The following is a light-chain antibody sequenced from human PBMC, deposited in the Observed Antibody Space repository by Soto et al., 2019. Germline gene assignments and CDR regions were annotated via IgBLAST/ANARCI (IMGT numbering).Light chain of an antibody. CDR2: GAS. CDR1: QSVSSSY. Sequence: EIVLTQSPGTLSLSPGERATLSCRASQSVSSSYLAWYHQKPGQAPRLLIYGASSRATGIPDRFSGSGSVTDFTLAISRHEPEDCAVYYCQQYGCSPTTFGHGPEVVSK. CDR3: QQYGCSPTT. V-gene: IGKV3-20*01. J-gene: IGKJ1*01.